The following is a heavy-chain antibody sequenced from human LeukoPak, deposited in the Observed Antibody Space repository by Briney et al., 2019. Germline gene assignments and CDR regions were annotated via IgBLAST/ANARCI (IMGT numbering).Heavy chain of an antibody. CDR3: AKDIVYSCAL. J-gene: IGHJ4*02. Sequence: PGGSLRLSCAASGFTFSSDAMHWVRQAPGKGLEWVAFIRYDGSSKYYADSVKGRFTISRDNSKNTLYLQMNSLRAEDTAVYYCAKDIVYSCALWGQGTLVTVSS. V-gene: IGHV3-30*02. CDR1: GFTFSSDA. CDR2: IRYDGSSK. D-gene: IGHD5-18*01.